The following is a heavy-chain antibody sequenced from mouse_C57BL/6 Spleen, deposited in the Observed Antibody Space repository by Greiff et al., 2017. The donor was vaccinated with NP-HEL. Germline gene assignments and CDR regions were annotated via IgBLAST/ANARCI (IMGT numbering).Heavy chain of an antibody. CDR1: GFSLTSYG. Sequence: QVKLMESGPGLVAPSQSLSITCTVSGFSLTSYGVHWVRQPPGKGLEWLGVIWAGGSTNYNSALMSRLSISKDNSKSQVFLKMNSPQTDDTAMYDCGRLEDIWGQGTTLTVSS. CDR3: GRLEDI. J-gene: IGHJ2*01. D-gene: IGHD1-3*01. V-gene: IGHV2-9*02. CDR2: IWAGGST.